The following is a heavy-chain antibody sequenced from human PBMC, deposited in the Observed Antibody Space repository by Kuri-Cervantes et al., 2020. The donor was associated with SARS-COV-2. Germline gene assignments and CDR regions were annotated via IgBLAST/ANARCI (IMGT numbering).Heavy chain of an antibody. CDR1: EYSFTSYR. Sequence: KVSCKGSEYSFTSYRISWVRQMPGEGLEWMGTIDPSDSYTTHSPSFQGQVTISADKSISTAYLQWSSLKASDTAMYYCARRQQLTSYYYNGMDVWGQGTTVTVSS. CDR3: ARRQQLTSYYYNGMDV. V-gene: IGHV5-10-1*04. D-gene: IGHD6-13*01. CDR2: IDPSDSYT. J-gene: IGHJ6*02.